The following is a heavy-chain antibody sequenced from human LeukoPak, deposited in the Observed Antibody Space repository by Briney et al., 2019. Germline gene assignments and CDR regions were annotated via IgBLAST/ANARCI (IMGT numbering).Heavy chain of an antibody. J-gene: IGHJ4*02. V-gene: IGHV3-33*01. D-gene: IGHD6-13*01. Sequence: GGSLRLSCAASGFTFSSYGMHWVRQAPGKGLEWVAVIWYDGSNKYYADSVRGRFTISRDNSKNMLYMQMNSLRAEDTAVYYCARFDRSSWETFDHWGQGTLVTVSS. CDR2: IWYDGSNK. CDR3: ARFDRSSWETFDH. CDR1: GFTFSSYG.